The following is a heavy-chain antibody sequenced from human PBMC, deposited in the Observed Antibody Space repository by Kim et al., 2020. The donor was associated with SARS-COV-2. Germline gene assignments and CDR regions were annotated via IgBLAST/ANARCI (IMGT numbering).Heavy chain of an antibody. CDR1: GGSISSYY. V-gene: IGHV4-59*13. Sequence: SETLSLTCTVSGGSISSYYWSWIRQPPGKGLEWIGYIYYSGSTNYNPSLKSRVTISVDTSKNQFSLKLSSVTAADTAVSYCASVAAAGNAFDIWGQGTM. CDR2: IYYSGST. J-gene: IGHJ3*02. CDR3: ASVAAAGNAFDI. D-gene: IGHD6-13*01.